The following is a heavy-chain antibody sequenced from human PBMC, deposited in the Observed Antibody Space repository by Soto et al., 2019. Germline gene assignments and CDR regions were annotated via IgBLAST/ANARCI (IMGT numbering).Heavy chain of an antibody. J-gene: IGHJ4*02. CDR1: GFSRINARMG. CDR2: IFSNDEK. Sequence: QVTLKESGPVLVKPTETLTLTCTVSGFSRINARMGVSWIRQPPGTALEWLAHIFSNDEKSYSTSLKSRLTISKDTSKSQVVLTMTNMDPVDTATYYCARIRMNYDSSGYYLDYWGQGTLVTVSS. D-gene: IGHD3-22*01. V-gene: IGHV2-26*01. CDR3: ARIRMNYDSSGYYLDY.